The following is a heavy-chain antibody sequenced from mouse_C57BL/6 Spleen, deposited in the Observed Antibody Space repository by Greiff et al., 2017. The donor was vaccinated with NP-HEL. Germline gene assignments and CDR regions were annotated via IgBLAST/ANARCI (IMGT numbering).Heavy chain of an antibody. CDR1: GYTFTSYW. D-gene: IGHD2-1*01. J-gene: IGHJ2*01. CDR2: IDPSDSYT. CDR3: ARWNYPYYFDY. V-gene: IGHV1-69*01. Sequence: QVQLKQPGAELVMPGASVKLSCKASGYTFTSYWMHWVKQRPGQGLEWIGEIDPSDSYTNYNQKFKGKSTLTVDKSSSTAYMQLSSLTSEDSAVYYCARWNYPYYFDYWGQGTTLTVSS.